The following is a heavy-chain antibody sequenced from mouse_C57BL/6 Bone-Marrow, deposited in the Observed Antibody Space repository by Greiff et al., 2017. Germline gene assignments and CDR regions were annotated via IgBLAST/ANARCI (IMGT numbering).Heavy chain of an antibody. CDR2: IHPNSGST. CDR1: GYTFTSYW. Sequence: QVQLKQPGAELVKPGASVKLSCKASGYTFTSYWMHWVKQRPGQGLEWIGMIHPNSGSTNYNEKFKSKATLTVDKSSSTAYMQLSSLTSEDSAVYYCARRLGRFAYWGQGTLVTVSA. CDR3: ARRLGRFAY. D-gene: IGHD4-1*01. J-gene: IGHJ3*01. V-gene: IGHV1-64*01.